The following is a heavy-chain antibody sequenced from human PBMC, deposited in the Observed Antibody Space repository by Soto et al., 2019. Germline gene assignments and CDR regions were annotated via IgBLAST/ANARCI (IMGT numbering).Heavy chain of an antibody. V-gene: IGHV3-15*01. J-gene: IGHJ4*02. Sequence: GGSLRLSCAASGLIFSDVWMTWVRQAPGKGLEWVGRIKTKPDDGTIDYAAPVRVRFTISRDVSKNTLYLQMTSLTPDDTGVYYCTTSNLGVDFWGPGTLVTVSS. D-gene: IGHD1-1*01. CDR1: GLIFSDVW. CDR3: TTSNLGVDF. CDR2: IKTKPDDGTI.